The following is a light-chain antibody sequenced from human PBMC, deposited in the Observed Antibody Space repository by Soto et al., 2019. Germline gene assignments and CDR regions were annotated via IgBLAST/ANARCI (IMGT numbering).Light chain of an antibody. CDR3: PQRNSSPPEYT. CDR1: QGISSY. J-gene: IGKJ2*01. CDR2: AAS. Sequence: DIQLTQSPSFLSASVGDRVTITCRASQGISSYLAWYQQKPGKAPKLLIYAASTLQSVVPSRFSGSGSGTEFTLTISSLQPEDFATYYCPQRNSSPPEYTFGQGTKLEIK. V-gene: IGKV1-9*01.